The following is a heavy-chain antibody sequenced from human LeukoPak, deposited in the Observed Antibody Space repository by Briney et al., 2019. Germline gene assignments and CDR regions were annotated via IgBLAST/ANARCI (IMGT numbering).Heavy chain of an antibody. CDR1: GGSISSYY. CDR2: IYYSGST. Sequence: SETLSLTCTVSGGSISSYYWSWIRQPPGKGLEWIGYIYYSGSTNYNPSLKSRVTISVDTSKNQFSLKLSSVTAADTAVYYCARGDLVQPDHWGQGTLVTVSS. D-gene: IGHD6-6*01. CDR3: ARGDLVQPDH. V-gene: IGHV4-59*01. J-gene: IGHJ4*02.